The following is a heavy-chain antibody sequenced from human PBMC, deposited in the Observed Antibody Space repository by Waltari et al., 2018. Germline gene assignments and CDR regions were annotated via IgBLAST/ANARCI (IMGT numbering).Heavy chain of an antibody. J-gene: IGHJ4*02. CDR2: IYYSGST. V-gene: IGHV4-59*01. CDR1: GGSISSYY. CDR3: VRVYYDSSGYYWGFDY. D-gene: IGHD3-22*01. Sequence: QVQLQESGPGLVKPSETLSLTCTVSGGSISSYYWSWIRQPPGKGLEWIGYIYYSGSTNYNPSLKSRVTISVDTSKNQFSLKLSSVTAADTAVYYCVRVYYDSSGYYWGFDYWGQGTLVTVSS.